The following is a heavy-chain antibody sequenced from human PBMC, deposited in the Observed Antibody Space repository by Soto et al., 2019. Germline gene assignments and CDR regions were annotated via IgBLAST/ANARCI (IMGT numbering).Heavy chain of an antibody. V-gene: IGHV3-23*01. CDR2: IGSGGDGI. Sequence: PGGSLRLSCAASGFTFSSFAMKWVRQAPGKGLEWVSVIGSGGDGIHYADSVKGRFTISRDDSKHTVTLQMNGLRAEDTAVYYCARVGRREYQLPKHNWFDPWGQGTLVTVS. CDR3: ARVGRREYQLPKHNWFDP. D-gene: IGHD2-2*01. CDR1: GFTFSSFA. J-gene: IGHJ5*02.